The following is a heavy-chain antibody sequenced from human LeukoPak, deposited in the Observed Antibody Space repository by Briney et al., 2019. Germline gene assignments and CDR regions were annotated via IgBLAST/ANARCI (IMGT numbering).Heavy chain of an antibody. D-gene: IGHD3-16*01. CDR1: GGSISSSRYY. CDR3: ARQKPIGGWKVDY. Sequence: SETLSLTCTVSGGSISSSRYYWGWIRQPPGKGLEWIGTMHYSGSTYYNASLKSRVTISVDTSKNQLSLKLGSVTAADTAVYYCARQKPIGGWKVDYWGQGTLVTVSS. CDR2: MHYSGST. V-gene: IGHV4-39*01. J-gene: IGHJ4*02.